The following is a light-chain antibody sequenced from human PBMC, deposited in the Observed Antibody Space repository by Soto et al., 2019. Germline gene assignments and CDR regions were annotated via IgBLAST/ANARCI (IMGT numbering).Light chain of an antibody. Sequence: QSALTQPASVSGSPGQSITISCTGTSSDVGGYNSVSWYQQHPSKAPKHMLYDVSNRPSGVSNRFSGSKSGNTAALTISGLQDADEADYYCSSYTSSSTLRVFGGGTKLTVL. J-gene: IGLJ2*01. CDR3: SSYTSSSTLRV. CDR1: SSDVGGYNS. V-gene: IGLV2-14*01. CDR2: DVS.